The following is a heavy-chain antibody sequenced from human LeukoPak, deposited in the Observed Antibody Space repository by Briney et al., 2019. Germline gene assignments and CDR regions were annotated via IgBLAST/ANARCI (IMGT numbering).Heavy chain of an antibody. D-gene: IGHD4-17*01. CDR1: GFTFSSYS. J-gene: IGHJ4*02. V-gene: IGHV3-21*01. CDR3: ARDKPGTTVVYFDY. CDR2: TSSSSSYI. Sequence: GGSLRLSCAASGFTFSSYSMNWVRQAPGKGLEWVSSTSSSSSYIYYADSVKGRFTISRDNAKNSLYLQMNSLRAEDTAVYYCARDKPGTTVVYFDYWGQGTLVTVSS.